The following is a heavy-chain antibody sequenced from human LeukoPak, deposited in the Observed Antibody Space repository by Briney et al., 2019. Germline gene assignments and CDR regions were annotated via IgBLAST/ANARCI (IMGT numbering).Heavy chain of an antibody. J-gene: IGHJ4*02. V-gene: IGHV3-30-3*01. CDR1: GFTFSSYA. D-gene: IGHD6-6*01. CDR2: ISYDGSNK. CDR3: ARIGYRSSTFDY. Sequence: PGRSLRLSCAASGFTFSSYAMHWVRQAPGKGLEWVAVISYDGSNKYYADSVKGRFTISRDNSKNTLYLQMNSLRAEDTAVYYCARIGYRSSTFDYWGQGTLVTVSS.